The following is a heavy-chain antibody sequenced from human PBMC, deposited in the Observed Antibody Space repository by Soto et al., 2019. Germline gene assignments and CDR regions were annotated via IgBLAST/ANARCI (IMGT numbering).Heavy chain of an antibody. CDR1: GVTFSSFA. J-gene: IGHJ4*02. V-gene: IGHV3-23*01. D-gene: IGHD6-6*01. CDR3: AKSPFRIAARQIFDY. Sequence: XGSLRLACSASGVTFSSFAISWVRQAPGKGLEWVSAISGSGGSTYYADSVKGRFTISRDNSKNTLYLQMNSLRAEDTAVYYCAKSPFRIAARQIFDYWGQGTLVTVSS. CDR2: ISGSGGST.